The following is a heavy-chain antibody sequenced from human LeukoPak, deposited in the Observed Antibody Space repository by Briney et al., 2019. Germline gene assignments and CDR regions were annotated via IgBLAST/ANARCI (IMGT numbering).Heavy chain of an antibody. V-gene: IGHV3-53*01. J-gene: IGHJ4*02. D-gene: IGHD3-22*01. CDR2: IHSGDST. CDR1: GFTVGSNY. CDR3: ARASGGYYDSSGSFDY. Sequence: VGSLRLSCAASGFTVGSNYMSWVRQAPGKGLEWVSGIHSGDSTYYADSVKGRITISRDNSKNMLYLQMNSLRAEDTAVYHCARASGGYYDSSGSFDYWGQGTLVTVSS.